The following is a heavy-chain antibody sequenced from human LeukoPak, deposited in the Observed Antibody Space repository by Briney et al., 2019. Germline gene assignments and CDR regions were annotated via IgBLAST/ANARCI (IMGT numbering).Heavy chain of an antibody. CDR1: GGSVSSSGYY. J-gene: IGHJ4*02. V-gene: IGHV4-39*01. CDR3: ATYSGYDLRY. Sequence: PSETLSLTCTVSGGSVSSSGYYWGWIRQPPGKGLEWIASIYYSGSTYYNPSLKSRVTISVDASKNQFSLKLTSVTAADTAVYYCATYSGYDLRYWGQGTPVTVSS. CDR2: IYYSGST. D-gene: IGHD5-12*01.